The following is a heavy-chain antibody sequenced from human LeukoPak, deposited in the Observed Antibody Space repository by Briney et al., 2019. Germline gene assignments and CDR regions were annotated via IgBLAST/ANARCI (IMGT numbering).Heavy chain of an antibody. CDR3: AKGGGYRGYYYDSSGYYYDHDAFDI. V-gene: IGHV3-53*01. CDR2: IYSGGST. D-gene: IGHD3-22*01. J-gene: IGHJ3*02. Sequence: GGSLRLSCAASGFTVSSNYMSWVRQAPGKGLEWVSVIYSGGSTYYADSVKGRFTISRHNSKNTLYLQMNSLRAEDTAVYYCAKGGGYRGYYYDSSGYYYDHDAFDIWGQGTMVTVSS. CDR1: GFTVSSNY.